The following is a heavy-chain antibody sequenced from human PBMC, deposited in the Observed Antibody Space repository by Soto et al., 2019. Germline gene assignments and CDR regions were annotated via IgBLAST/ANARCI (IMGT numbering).Heavy chain of an antibody. CDR1: GLTFSSYS. CDR3: ARETSYDILTGYSPFDY. CDR2: ISSSSSYI. D-gene: IGHD3-9*01. V-gene: IGHV3-21*01. Sequence: PGGSLRLSCAASGLTFSSYSMNWVRQAPGKGLEWVSSISSSSSYIYYADSVKGRFTISRDNAKNSLYLQMNSLRAEDTAVYYCARETSYDILTGYSPFDYWGQGTLVTVSS. J-gene: IGHJ4*02.